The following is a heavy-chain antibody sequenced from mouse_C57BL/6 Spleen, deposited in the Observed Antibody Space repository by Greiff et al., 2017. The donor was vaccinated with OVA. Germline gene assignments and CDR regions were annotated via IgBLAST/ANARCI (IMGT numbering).Heavy chain of an antibody. CDR1: GYTFTSYW. V-gene: IGHV1-69*01. D-gene: IGHD1-1*01. Sequence: LQQPGAELVMPGASVKLSCKASGYTFTSYWMHWVKQRPGQGLEWIGEIDPSDSYTNYNQKFKGKSTLTVDKSSSTAYMQLSSLTSEDSAVYYCARVGTTVVGDYYFDYWGQGTTLTVSS. CDR3: ARVGTTVVGDYYFDY. CDR2: IDPSDSYT. J-gene: IGHJ2*01.